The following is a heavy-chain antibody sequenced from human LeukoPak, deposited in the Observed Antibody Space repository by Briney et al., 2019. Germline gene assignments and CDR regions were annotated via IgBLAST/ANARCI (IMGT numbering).Heavy chain of an antibody. CDR1: GGTFSSYA. CDR2: IIPIFGTA. J-gene: IGHJ4*02. CDR3: ASAIFGVVISQLDY. Sequence: SVKVSCKASGGTFSSYAISWVRQAPGRGLEWMGRIIPIFGTANYAQKFQGRVTITTDESTSTAYMELSSLRSEDTAVYYCASAIFGVVISQLDYWGQGTLVTVSS. D-gene: IGHD3-3*01. V-gene: IGHV1-69*05.